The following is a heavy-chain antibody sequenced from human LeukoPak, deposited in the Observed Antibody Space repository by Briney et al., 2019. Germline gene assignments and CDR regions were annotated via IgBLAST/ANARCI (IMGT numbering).Heavy chain of an antibody. J-gene: IGHJ4*02. Sequence: PSETLSLTCTVSGDSISTSSYYWGWIRQPPGKGLEWLGSIYYSGSTYYNPSLKSRVTISVDTSKNQFSLNLYSVTAADTDVFYCARSYYYDYRQLDYWGQGSLVTVSS. CDR3: ARSYYYDYRQLDY. V-gene: IGHV4-39*01. D-gene: IGHD3-22*01. CDR2: IYYSGST. CDR1: GDSISTSSYY.